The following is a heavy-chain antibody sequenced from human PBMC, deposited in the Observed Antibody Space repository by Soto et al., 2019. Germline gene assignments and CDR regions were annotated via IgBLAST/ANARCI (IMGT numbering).Heavy chain of an antibody. J-gene: IGHJ4*02. V-gene: IGHV3-33*01. CDR3: ARDIRVREVINFDN. CDR2: IWYDGTKK. Sequence: QVQLVESGGGVVQPGRSLRLSCATSGFGFRSYGMDWVRQAPGKGLEWVAGIWYDGTKKYYRDSVKGRFTISRDNSKETLYLQMNSLRVEETAMYYCARDIRVREVINFDNWGQGTLVTVSP. CDR1: GFGFRSYG. D-gene: IGHD3-10*01.